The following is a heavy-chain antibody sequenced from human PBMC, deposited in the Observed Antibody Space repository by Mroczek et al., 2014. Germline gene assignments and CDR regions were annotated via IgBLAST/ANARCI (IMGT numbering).Heavy chain of an antibody. Sequence: ESGGGLVKPGGSLRLSCAASGFTFSHYTMNWVRQAPGKGLEWVSSISTSSSYIYYADSVKGRFTISRDNAKNSLYLQMNSLRAEDTAMYYCARDRVSGWDFGVVRDAFDIWGQGTMVTVSS. D-gene: IGHD3-3*01. J-gene: IGHJ3*02. CDR2: ISTSSSYI. V-gene: IGHV3-21*01. CDR1: GFTFSHYT. CDR3: ARDRVSGWDFGVVRDAFDI.